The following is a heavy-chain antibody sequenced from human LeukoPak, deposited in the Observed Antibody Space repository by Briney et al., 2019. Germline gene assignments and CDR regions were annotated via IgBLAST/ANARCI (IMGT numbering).Heavy chain of an antibody. J-gene: IGHJ6*03. V-gene: IGHV4-59*01. CDR2: IYYAGST. CDR3: AREAQDFRTGNHRPGHYDYMDV. CDR1: GGSISSYY. D-gene: IGHD1-14*01. Sequence: SETLSLTCGVSGGSISSYYWAWVRQAPGKGLEWIGYIYYAGSTNYNPSLKSRVTMSVDMSRNQFSLRMTSVTAADTAVYYCAREAQDFRTGNHRPGHYDYMDVWGKGTAVTVSS.